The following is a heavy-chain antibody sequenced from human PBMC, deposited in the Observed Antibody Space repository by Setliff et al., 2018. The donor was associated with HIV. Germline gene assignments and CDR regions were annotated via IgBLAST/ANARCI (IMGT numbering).Heavy chain of an antibody. CDR1: GFTFSDYY. J-gene: IGHJ4*02. CDR2: IYYSGST. V-gene: IGHV4-38-2*02. CDR3: ARDRAWYYYGSGSVFDY. Sequence: GSLRLSCAASGFTFSDYYMSWIRQAPGKGLEWIGSIYYSGSTYYNPSLKSRVTISVDTSKNQFSLKLSSVTAADTAVYYCARDRAWYYYGSGSVFDYWGQGTLVTVSS. D-gene: IGHD3-10*01.